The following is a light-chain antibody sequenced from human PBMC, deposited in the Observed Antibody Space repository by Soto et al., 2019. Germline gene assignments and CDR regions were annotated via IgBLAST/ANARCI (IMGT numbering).Light chain of an antibody. CDR3: QSYDGSLSDVV. Sequence: QLVLTQPPSVSGAPGQRVTISCTGSSSNIGAGYDVHWYQQLPGTAPKLLIYGNSNRPSGVPDRFSGSKSGTSASLAITGLQAEDEADYYCQSYDGSLSDVVFGGGTKLTIL. J-gene: IGLJ2*01. CDR2: GNS. V-gene: IGLV1-40*01. CDR1: SSNIGAGYD.